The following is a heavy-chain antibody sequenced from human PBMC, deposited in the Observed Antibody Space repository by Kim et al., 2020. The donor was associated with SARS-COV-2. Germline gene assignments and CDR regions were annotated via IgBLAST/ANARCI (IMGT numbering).Heavy chain of an antibody. D-gene: IGHD5-18*01. Sequence: RYSPSFQGQVTISADKSISTAYLQWSSLKASDTAMYYCARQVDTAMAGDYWGQGTLVTVSS. CDR3: ARQVDTAMAGDY. J-gene: IGHJ4*02. V-gene: IGHV5-51*01.